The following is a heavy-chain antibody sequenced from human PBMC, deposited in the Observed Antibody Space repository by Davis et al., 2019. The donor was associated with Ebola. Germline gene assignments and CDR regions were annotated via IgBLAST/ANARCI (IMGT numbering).Heavy chain of an antibody. CDR3: AKGIAAAGTLFYYGMDV. D-gene: IGHD6-13*01. J-gene: IGHJ6*04. CDR2: INWNGVTI. V-gene: IGHV3-9*01. Sequence: SLKISCAASGFNFDEFDDYAMHWVRQAPGKGLEWVSGINWNGVTIGYADSVKGRFTISRDNAKNSLYLQMNSLRAEDTALYYCAKGIAAAGTLFYYGMDVWGKGTTDTVSS. CDR1: GFNFDEFDDYA.